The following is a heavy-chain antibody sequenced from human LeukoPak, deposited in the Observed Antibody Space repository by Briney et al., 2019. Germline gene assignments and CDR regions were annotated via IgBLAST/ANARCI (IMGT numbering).Heavy chain of an antibody. Sequence: GGSLRLSCAASGFTFSSYAMSWVRQAPGKGLEWVSSISGGSNSIYYADSVKGRFTISRDNAKNSLYLQVNSLRVEDTAVYYCARDGVGWDFDYWGQGTLVTVSS. CDR1: GFTFSSYA. D-gene: IGHD1-26*01. V-gene: IGHV3-21*01. CDR3: ARDGVGWDFDY. CDR2: ISGGSNSI. J-gene: IGHJ4*02.